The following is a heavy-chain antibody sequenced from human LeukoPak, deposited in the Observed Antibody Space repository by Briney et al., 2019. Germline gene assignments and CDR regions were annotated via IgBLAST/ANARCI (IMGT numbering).Heavy chain of an antibody. V-gene: IGHV3-11*06. CDR1: GFTFGDYY. D-gene: IGHD6-19*01. J-gene: IGHJ5*02. CDR2: ISTAGTYT. CDR3: ARAKQWLVTDP. Sequence: GGSLRLSCAASGFTFGDYYMNWIRQAPGKGLEWVPYISTAGTYTNYADSVKGRFTISRDNAKNSLYLQMNSLRAEDTAVYYCARAKQWLVTDPWGQGTLVTVSS.